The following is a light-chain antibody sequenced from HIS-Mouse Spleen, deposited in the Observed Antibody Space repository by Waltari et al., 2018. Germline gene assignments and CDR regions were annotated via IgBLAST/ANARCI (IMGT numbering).Light chain of an antibody. CDR2: KDS. CDR3: QSADSSGTYVV. CDR1: ALPKQY. V-gene: IGLV3-25*03. Sequence: SYELTQPPSVSVSPGQTARITCSGDALPKQYAYWYPQKPGQAPVLVIYKDSEMPSGIPERFSGSSSGTTVTLTISGVQAEDEADYYCQSADSSGTYVVFGGGTKLTVL. J-gene: IGLJ2*01.